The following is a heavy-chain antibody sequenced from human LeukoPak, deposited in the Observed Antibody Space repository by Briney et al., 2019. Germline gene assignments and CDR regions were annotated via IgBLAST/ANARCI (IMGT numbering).Heavy chain of an antibody. Sequence: GASVKVSCKASGGTFSSYAISWVRQAPGQGLEWMGGIIPIFGTANYAQKFQGRVTITTDESTSTAYMELSSLRSEDTAVYYCARESASGFYRAFDIWGQGTMVTVSS. CDR2: IIPIFGTA. J-gene: IGHJ3*02. D-gene: IGHD2/OR15-2a*01. CDR3: ARESASGFYRAFDI. CDR1: GGTFSSYA. V-gene: IGHV1-69*05.